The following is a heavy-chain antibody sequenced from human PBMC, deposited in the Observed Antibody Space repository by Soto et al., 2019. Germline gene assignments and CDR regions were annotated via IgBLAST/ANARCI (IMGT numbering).Heavy chain of an antibody. J-gene: IGHJ4*02. CDR2: ISYDGSNK. D-gene: IGHD3-22*01. CDR3: AKDSQWFLDY. V-gene: IGHV3-30*18. Sequence: PGGSLRLSCAASGFTFSSYGMHWVRQAPGKGLEWVAVISYDGSNKYYADSVKGRFTISRDNSKNTLYLQMNSVRAEDTAVYYCAKDSQWFLDYWGQGTLVTVSS. CDR1: GFTFSSYG.